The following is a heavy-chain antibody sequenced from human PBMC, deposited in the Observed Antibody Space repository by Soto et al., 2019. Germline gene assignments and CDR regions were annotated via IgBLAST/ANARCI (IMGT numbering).Heavy chain of an antibody. V-gene: IGHV3-15*07. CDR2: ITTNTAGGTT. CDR3: TTASVEGV. J-gene: IGHJ6*02. CDR1: DITIRKAW. Sequence: EVQLVESGGGIIYPGGSLRLSCAASDITIRKAWMNWVRQAPGKCLEWVGRITTNTAGGTTDYSAALKGRITVSRDDSTTTLYLQMNILRTEDTAVYYGTTASVEGVWGHGTTVTVSS. D-gene: IGHD2-15*01.